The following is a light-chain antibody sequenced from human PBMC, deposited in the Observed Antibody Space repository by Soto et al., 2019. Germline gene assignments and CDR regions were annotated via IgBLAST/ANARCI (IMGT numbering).Light chain of an antibody. CDR2: DAS. Sequence: VVFTQSPAPLSLSPGERAPLSCRTSLSVSVYLDWYQQKPGQAPRLLISDASNRATGIPARFSGSGSGTDFTLTISSLEPEDFAVYYCHQRQYWPPITFGQGTRLEI. J-gene: IGKJ5*01. V-gene: IGKV3-11*01. CDR3: HQRQYWPPIT. CDR1: LSVSVY.